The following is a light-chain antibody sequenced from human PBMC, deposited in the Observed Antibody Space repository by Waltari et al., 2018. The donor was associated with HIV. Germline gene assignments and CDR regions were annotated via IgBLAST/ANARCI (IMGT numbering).Light chain of an antibody. CDR1: ENIRNN. V-gene: IGKV3-15*01. CDR3: QQYSRWPPTWT. CDR2: DAS. Sequence: EVVMTQSPGTLSVSPGERATLSCRSSENIRNNLACYQQKPGQAPRLLFYDASARATGVPARFSGSGSGTEFTLTISGLQSEDFAIYYCQQYSRWPPTWTFGQGTKVDVK. J-gene: IGKJ1*01.